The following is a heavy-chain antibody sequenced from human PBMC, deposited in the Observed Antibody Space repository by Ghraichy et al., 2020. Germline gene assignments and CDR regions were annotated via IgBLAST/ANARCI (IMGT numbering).Heavy chain of an antibody. Sequence: SETLSLTCAVYGGSFSGYYWSWIRQPPGKGLEWIGEINHSGSTNYNPSLKSRVTISVDTSKNQFSLKLSSVTAADTAVYYCARESGYSYGPLYRRPGWFDPWGQGTLVTVSS. V-gene: IGHV4-34*01. J-gene: IGHJ5*02. CDR1: GGSFSGYY. CDR3: ARESGYSYGPLYRRPGWFDP. CDR2: INHSGST. D-gene: IGHD5-18*01.